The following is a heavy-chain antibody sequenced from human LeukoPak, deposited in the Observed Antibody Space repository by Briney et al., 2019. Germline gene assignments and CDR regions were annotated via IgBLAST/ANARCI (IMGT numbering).Heavy chain of an antibody. CDR3: ARGSNYGDPDDY. CDR2: ISSSNSYI. CDR1: GFTFSTYT. J-gene: IGHJ4*02. V-gene: IGHV3-21*01. Sequence: GGSLRLSCAASGFTFSTYTMNWVRQAPGKGLEWVSSISSSNSYIYYADSVKGRFTISRDNAKNSLYLQMKSLRAEDTAVYYCARGSNYGDPDDYWGQGTLVTVSS. D-gene: IGHD3-10*01.